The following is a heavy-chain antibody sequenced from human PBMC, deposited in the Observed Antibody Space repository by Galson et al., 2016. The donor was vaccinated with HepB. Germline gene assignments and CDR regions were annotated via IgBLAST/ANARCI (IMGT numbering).Heavy chain of an antibody. J-gene: IGHJ4*02. CDR3: ASLWQLGY. D-gene: IGHD6-6*01. Sequence: SLRLSCAASGFTFNSYWMHWVRQAPGKGLVWVSRISSDGTSIIYADSVKGRFTISRDNAKNSVYLQMNSLRAEDTAVYYCASLWQLGYWGQGILVTVSS. V-gene: IGHV3-74*01. CDR2: ISSDGTSI. CDR1: GFTFNSYW.